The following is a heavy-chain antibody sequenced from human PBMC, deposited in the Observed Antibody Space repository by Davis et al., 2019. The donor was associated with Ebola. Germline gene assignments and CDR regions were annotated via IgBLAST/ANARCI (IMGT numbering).Heavy chain of an antibody. CDR1: GGTFSSYA. J-gene: IGHJ4*02. CDR2: IIPLFGTT. V-gene: IGHV1-69*13. D-gene: IGHD6-13*01. Sequence: AASVKVSCKTSGGTFSSYAISWVRQAPGQGLEWMGGIIPLFGTTNYAQKFQGRVTITADESTSTAYMELRSLRSDDTAVYYCARVASSSWKYYFDYWGQGTLVTVSS. CDR3: ARVASSSWKYYFDY.